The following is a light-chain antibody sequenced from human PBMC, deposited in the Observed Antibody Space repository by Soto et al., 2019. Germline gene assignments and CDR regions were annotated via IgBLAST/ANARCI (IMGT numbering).Light chain of an antibody. CDR2: GTS. Sequence: EIVLTQSPGTLSLSPGEGATLSCRASQTVSSSYLAWYQQKPGQAPRVLIYGTSSRATGTPDRFSGSGSGTDFTLTITRLEPEDFAVYFCQHYGSSPYTFGLGTKLEIK. V-gene: IGKV3-20*01. CDR3: QHYGSSPYT. J-gene: IGKJ2*01. CDR1: QTVSSSY.